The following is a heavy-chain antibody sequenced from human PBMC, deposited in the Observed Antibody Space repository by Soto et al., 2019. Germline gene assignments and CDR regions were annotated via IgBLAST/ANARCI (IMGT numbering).Heavy chain of an antibody. CDR3: ARMTTPSYFDY. CDR1: GGSISSYY. V-gene: IGHV4-59*01. CDR2: IYYSGST. J-gene: IGHJ4*02. Sequence: SETLSLTCTASGGSISSYYWSWIRQPPGKGLEWIGYIYYSGSTNYNPSLKSRVTISVDTSKNQFSLKLSSVTAADTAVYYCARMTTPSYFDYWGQGTLVTVSS. D-gene: IGHD4-4*01.